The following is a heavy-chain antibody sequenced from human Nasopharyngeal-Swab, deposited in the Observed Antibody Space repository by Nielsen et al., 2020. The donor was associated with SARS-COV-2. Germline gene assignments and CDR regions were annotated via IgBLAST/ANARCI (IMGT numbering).Heavy chain of an antibody. D-gene: IGHD6-13*01. CDR2: INESGGT. CDR1: GGSLSGHY. V-gene: IGHV4-34*01. Sequence: SEPLSLTCAVSGGSLSGHYWTWFRQSPGKGLEWIGEINESGGTNYSPSLKSRLTISVDTSKKHFSLKLASVTAADTAFYYCARRNRLAAPGAHFDLWGRDTLVTVSS. CDR3: ARRNRLAAPGAHFDL. J-gene: IGHJ2*01.